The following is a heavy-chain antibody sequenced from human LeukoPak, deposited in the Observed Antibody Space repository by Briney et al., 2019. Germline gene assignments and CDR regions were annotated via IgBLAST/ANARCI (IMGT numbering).Heavy chain of an antibody. J-gene: IGHJ6*03. Sequence: SETLSLTCTVSGGSISSYYWSWIRQPPGKGLEWIGYIYYSGSTNYNPSLKSRVTISVDTSKNQFSLKLSSVTAADTAVYYCARGQISLPPYYYYYMDVWGKGTTVTVSS. D-gene: IGHD2-15*01. CDR1: GGSISSYY. CDR2: IYYSGST. CDR3: ARGQISLPPYYYYYMDV. V-gene: IGHV4-59*01.